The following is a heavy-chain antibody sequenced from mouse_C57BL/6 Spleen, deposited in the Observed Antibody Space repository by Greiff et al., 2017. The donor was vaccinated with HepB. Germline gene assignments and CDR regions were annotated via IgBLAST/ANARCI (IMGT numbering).Heavy chain of an antibody. CDR2: IHPNSGST. D-gene: IGHD2-5*01. CDR1: GYTFTSYW. V-gene: IGHV1-64*01. J-gene: IGHJ3*01. Sequence: QVQLQQPGAELVKPGASVKLSCKASGYTFTSYWMHWVKQRPGQGLEWIGMIHPNSGSTNYNEKFKSKATLTVDKSSSTAYMQLSSLTSEDSAVYYCARKAYYSNWFAYWGQGTLVSVSA. CDR3: ARKAYYSNWFAY.